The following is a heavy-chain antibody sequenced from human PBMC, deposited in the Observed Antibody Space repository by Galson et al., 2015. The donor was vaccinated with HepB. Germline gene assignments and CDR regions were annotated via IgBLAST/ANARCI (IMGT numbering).Heavy chain of an antibody. D-gene: IGHD2-15*01. J-gene: IGHJ5*02. Sequence: QSGAEVKKPGESLKISCKGSGYSFTSDWIGWVRQMPGKGLEWMGIIYPGDSDTRYSPSFQGQVTISADKSISTAYPQWSTLKASDTAIYYCARLVGHCSGVSCYDGGFDPWGQGTLVTVSS. V-gene: IGHV5-51*01. CDR1: GYSFTSDW. CDR3: ARLVGHCSGVSCYDGGFDP. CDR2: IYPGDSDT.